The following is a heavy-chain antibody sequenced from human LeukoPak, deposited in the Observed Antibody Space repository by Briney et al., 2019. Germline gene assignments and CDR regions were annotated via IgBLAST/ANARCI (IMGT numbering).Heavy chain of an antibody. CDR3: ARDGVVVPAAISGWFDP. Sequence: SETLSLTCTVSGYSINSGYYWGWIRQPPGKGLEWIGSIYHSGSTYYNPSLESRVTISVDTSKNQFSLKLSSVTAADTAVYYCARDGVVVPAAISGWFDPWGQGTLVTVSS. CDR1: GYSINSGYY. D-gene: IGHD2-2*01. CDR2: IYHSGST. J-gene: IGHJ5*02. V-gene: IGHV4-38-2*02.